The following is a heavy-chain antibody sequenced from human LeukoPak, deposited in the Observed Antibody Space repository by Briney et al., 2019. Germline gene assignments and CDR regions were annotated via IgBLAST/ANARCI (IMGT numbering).Heavy chain of an antibody. Sequence: SETLSLTCTVSGGSLSSYYWSWIRQPPGKGLEWIGYIYYSGSTNYNPSLKSRVTISVDTSKNQFSLKLSSVTAADTAVYYCARDSADYDAFDIWGQGTMVTVSS. CDR2: IYYSGST. J-gene: IGHJ3*02. CDR1: GGSLSSYY. D-gene: IGHD4-11*01. V-gene: IGHV4-59*01. CDR3: ARDSADYDAFDI.